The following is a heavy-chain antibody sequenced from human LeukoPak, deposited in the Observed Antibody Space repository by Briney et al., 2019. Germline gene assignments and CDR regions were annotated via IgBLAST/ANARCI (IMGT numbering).Heavy chain of an antibody. CDR2: IYTSGST. D-gene: IGHD3-22*01. Sequence: SETLSLTCSVSGGSISTYYWSWIRQPAGKGLEWIGRIYTSGSTNYNPSLKSRVTMSVDTSKNQFSLKLSSVTAADTAVYFCVRVIGAPNYYYYMDVWGKGATVTVSS. CDR1: GGSISTYY. J-gene: IGHJ6*03. CDR3: VRVIGAPNYYYYMDV. V-gene: IGHV4-4*07.